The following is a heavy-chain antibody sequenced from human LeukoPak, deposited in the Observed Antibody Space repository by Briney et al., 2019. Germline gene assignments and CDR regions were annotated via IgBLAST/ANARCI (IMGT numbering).Heavy chain of an antibody. D-gene: IGHD3-10*01. Sequence: GGSLRLSCAASGFTFSSYSMNWVRQAPGKGLKWVSSISSSSSYIYYADSVKGRFTISRDNAKNSLYLQMNSLRAEDTAVYYCARSLIKGSGSYYNVGYWGQGTLVTVSS. J-gene: IGHJ4*02. CDR1: GFTFSSYS. V-gene: IGHV3-21*01. CDR2: ISSSSSYI. CDR3: ARSLIKGSGSYYNVGY.